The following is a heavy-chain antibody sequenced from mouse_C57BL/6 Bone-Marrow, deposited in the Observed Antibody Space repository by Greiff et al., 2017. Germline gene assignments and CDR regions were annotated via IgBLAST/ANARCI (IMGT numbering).Heavy chain of an antibody. CDR3: ARGGNYGGYYFDY. Sequence: QVQLQQPGTELVKPGASVKMSCKASGYTFTTYPIEWMNQNHGKSLEWIGNFHPYNDDTKYNEKFKGKATLTVEKSSSTVYLELSRLTSDDSAVYYCARGGNYGGYYFDYWGQGTTLTVSS. V-gene: IGHV1-47*01. CDR2: FHPYNDDT. CDR1: GYTFTTYP. J-gene: IGHJ2*01. D-gene: IGHD2-1*01.